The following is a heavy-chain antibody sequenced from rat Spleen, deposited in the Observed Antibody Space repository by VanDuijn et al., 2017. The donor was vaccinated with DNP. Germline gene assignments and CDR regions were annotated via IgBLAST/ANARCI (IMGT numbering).Heavy chain of an antibody. CDR1: GFSFSGFY. CDR3: AKDGTYYGPYWFAY. J-gene: IGHJ3*01. Sequence: EAQLVESGGGLVQPGRSLKLSCAASGFSFSGFYMAWVRQAPTKGLEWVAYIGSDGYAPYYGDSVKGRFTISRDNAKSTLYLQMNSLRSEDTATYYCAKDGTYYGPYWFAYWGQGTLVTVSS. D-gene: IGHD1-6*01. CDR2: IGSDGYAP. V-gene: IGHV5-20*01.